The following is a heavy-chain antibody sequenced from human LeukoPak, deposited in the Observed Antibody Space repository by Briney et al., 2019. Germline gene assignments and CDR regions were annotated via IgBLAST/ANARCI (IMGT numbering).Heavy chain of an antibody. CDR3: ARDLSAAFDF. CDR2: LVYDARS. D-gene: IGHD6-19*01. CDR1: GFPFSSYG. Sequence: GTSLRLSCAASGFPFSSYGMHWVRQAPGKGLEWVARLVYDARSDYANSVKGRFSISRDDSKDTLFLDMSNLRVEDTALYYCARDLSAAFDFWGQGVLVTVSS. J-gene: IGHJ4*02. V-gene: IGHV3-33*01.